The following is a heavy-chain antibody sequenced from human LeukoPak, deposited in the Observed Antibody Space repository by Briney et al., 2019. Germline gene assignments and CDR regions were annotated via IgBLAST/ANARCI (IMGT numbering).Heavy chain of an antibody. J-gene: IGHJ4*02. CDR1: GFTFSSYS. CDR3: ARPVCRSSTSCYSAFDY. Sequence: GGSLRLSCAASGFTFSSYSMNWVRQAPGKGLEWVSSISSSSSSYIYYADSVKGRFTISRDNAKNSLYLQMNSLRAEDTAVYYCARPVCRSSTSCYSAFDYWGQGTLVTVSS. V-gene: IGHV3-21*01. D-gene: IGHD2-2*01. CDR2: ISSSSSSYI.